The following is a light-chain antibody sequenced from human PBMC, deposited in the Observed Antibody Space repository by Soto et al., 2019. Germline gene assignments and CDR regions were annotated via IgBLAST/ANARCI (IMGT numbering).Light chain of an antibody. CDR2: EGK. Sequence: QSVLTQPASVSGSPGQSITISCTGTSSNVGNYNFVSWYQYYPGKAPKLLIYEGKKRPSGVSNCFSGSKSGNTASLTISGLQAEDEADYYCCSYAGTTTVIFGGGTKLTVL. J-gene: IGLJ2*01. CDR1: SSNVGNYNF. CDR3: CSYAGTTTVI. V-gene: IGLV2-23*01.